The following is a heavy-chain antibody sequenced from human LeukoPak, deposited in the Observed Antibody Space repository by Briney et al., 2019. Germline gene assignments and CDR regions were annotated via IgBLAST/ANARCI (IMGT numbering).Heavy chain of an antibody. Sequence: RPSETLSLTCAVYGGSFSGYYWSWIRQPPGKGLEWIGEINHSGSTNYNPSLKSRVTISVDTSKNQFSLKLSSVTAADTAVYYCASSSYGSGSHGAIYWGQGTLVTVSS. J-gene: IGHJ4*02. CDR1: GGSFSGYY. CDR3: ASSSYGSGSHGAIY. D-gene: IGHD3-10*01. V-gene: IGHV4-34*01. CDR2: INHSGST.